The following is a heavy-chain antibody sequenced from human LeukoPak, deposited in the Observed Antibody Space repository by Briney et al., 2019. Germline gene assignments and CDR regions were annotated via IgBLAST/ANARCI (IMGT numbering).Heavy chain of an antibody. CDR2: INSDGSST. D-gene: IGHD6-6*01. Sequence: GGSLRLSCAASGFTFSSYWMHWVRQAPAKGLVWVSRINSDGSSTSYADSVKGRFTISRDNAKNTLYLQMNSLRAEDTAVYYCARGGAEQLGLWGQGTLVTVSS. J-gene: IGHJ4*02. CDR1: GFTFSSYW. V-gene: IGHV3-74*01. CDR3: ARGGAEQLGL.